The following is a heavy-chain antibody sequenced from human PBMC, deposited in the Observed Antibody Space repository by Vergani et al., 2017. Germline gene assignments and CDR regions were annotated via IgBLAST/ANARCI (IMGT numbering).Heavy chain of an antibody. CDR2: IYYSGST. D-gene: IGHD3-22*01. V-gene: IGHV4-30-4*08. Sequence: QVQLPESGPGLVKPSQTLSLTCTVSGGSISSGDYYWSWIRQPPGKGLEWIGYIYYSGSTYYNPSLKSRVTISVDTSKNQFSLKLSSVTAADTAVYYCARDRNYYDSSGYYGAGEFDYWGQGTLVTVSS. J-gene: IGHJ4*02. CDR3: ARDRNYYDSSGYYGAGEFDY. CDR1: GGSISSGDYY.